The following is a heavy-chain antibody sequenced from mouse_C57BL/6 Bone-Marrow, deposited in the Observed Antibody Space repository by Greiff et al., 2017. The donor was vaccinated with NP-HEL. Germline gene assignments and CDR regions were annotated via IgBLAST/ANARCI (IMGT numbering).Heavy chain of an antibody. CDR3: ARKYYGTD. Sequence: QVQLKESGPELVKPGASVKISCKASGYAFSSSWMNWVKQRPGKGLEWIGRIYPGDGDTNYNGKFKGKATLTADKSSSTAYMQLSSLTSEDSAVYFCARKYYGTDWGQGTTLTVSS. J-gene: IGHJ2*01. V-gene: IGHV1-82*01. CDR1: GYAFSSSW. CDR2: IYPGDGDT. D-gene: IGHD1-1*01.